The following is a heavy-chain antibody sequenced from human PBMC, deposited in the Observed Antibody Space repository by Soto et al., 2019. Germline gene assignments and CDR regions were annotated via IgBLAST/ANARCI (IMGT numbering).Heavy chain of an antibody. CDR3: ARDRAVVYYYHGMDV. J-gene: IGHJ6*02. V-gene: IGHV4-59*01. CDR2: IYYSGST. Sequence: SETLSLTCTVSGGSISSYYWSWIRQPPGKGLEWIGYIYYSGSTNYNPSLKSRVTISVDTSKNQFSLKLSSVTAADTAVYYCARDRAVVYYYHGMDVWGQGTTVTVPS. D-gene: IGHD3-10*01. CDR1: GGSISSYY.